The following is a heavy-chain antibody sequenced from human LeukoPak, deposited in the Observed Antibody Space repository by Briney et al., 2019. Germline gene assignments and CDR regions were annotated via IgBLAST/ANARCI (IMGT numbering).Heavy chain of an antibody. Sequence: PGGSLRLSCAASGFTCSSYAMNWVRQAPGKGLEWVSAISGSGGSTYYADSVKGRLTISRDNSKNTLYVQMNSLRADDTAVYYCAKEAPGEFDIWGQGTMVTVSS. J-gene: IGHJ3*02. CDR3: AKEAPGEFDI. D-gene: IGHD1-26*01. CDR2: ISGSGGST. CDR1: GFTCSSYA. V-gene: IGHV3-23*01.